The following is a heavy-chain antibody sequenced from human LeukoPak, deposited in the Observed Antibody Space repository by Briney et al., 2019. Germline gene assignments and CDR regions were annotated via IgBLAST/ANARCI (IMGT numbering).Heavy chain of an antibody. V-gene: IGHV3-21*01. J-gene: IGHJ4*02. CDR3: ASELVAGTDY. CDR2: ISSSSSYI. CDR1: GFTFSSYS. Sequence: GGSLRLSCAASGFTFSSYSMNWVRQAPGKGPEWVSSISSSSSYIYYADSVKGRFTISRDNAKNSLYLQMNSLRAEDTAVYYCASELVAGTDYWGQGTLDTVSS. D-gene: IGHD6-19*01.